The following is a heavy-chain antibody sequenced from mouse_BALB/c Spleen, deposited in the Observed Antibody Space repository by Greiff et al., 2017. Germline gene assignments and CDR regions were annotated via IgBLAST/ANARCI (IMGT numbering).Heavy chain of an antibody. CDR3: ANWDVVWDY. CDR2: IYPGGGYT. D-gene: IGHD4-1*01. V-gene: IGHV1-63*02. J-gene: IGHJ2*01. Sequence: QVHVKQSGAELVRPGPSVKISCKASGYTFTNYWLGWVKQRPGHGLEWIGDIYPGGGYTNYNEKFKGKATLTADTSSSTAYMQLSSLTSEDSAVYFCANWDVVWDYWGQGTTLTVSA. CDR1: GYTFTNYW.